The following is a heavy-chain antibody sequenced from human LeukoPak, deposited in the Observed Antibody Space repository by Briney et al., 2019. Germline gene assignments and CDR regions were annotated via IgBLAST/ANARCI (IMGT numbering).Heavy chain of an antibody. D-gene: IGHD2-21*02. CDR3: ARIHCGGDCYPRGLGAFDI. J-gene: IGHJ3*02. Sequence: ASVKVSCKASGYSFTTYGISWVRQAPGQGLEWMGWISANNNNTDNVQKLQGRVTMTTDTSTSTAYMELRSLRSDDTAVYYCARIHCGGDCYPRGLGAFDIWGQGTMVTVSS. CDR2: ISANNNNT. CDR1: GYSFTTYG. V-gene: IGHV1-18*01.